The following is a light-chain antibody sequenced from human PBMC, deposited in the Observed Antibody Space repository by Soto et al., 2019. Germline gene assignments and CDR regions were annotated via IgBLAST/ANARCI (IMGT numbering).Light chain of an antibody. J-gene: IGLJ1*01. V-gene: IGLV1-51*01. CDR2: DDN. Sequence: QSALTQPPPVSAAPRQKVTISSSGSSSNMGNNYVSWYQQLPGTAPKLLIYDDNKRPSGSPDRFSGSKSGTSATLGITGLQTGDEADYYCGTWDSSLSAYVFGTGTKVTV. CDR1: SSNMGNNY. CDR3: GTWDSSLSAYV.